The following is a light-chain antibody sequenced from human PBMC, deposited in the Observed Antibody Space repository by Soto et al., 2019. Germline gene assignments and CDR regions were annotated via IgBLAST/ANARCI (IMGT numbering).Light chain of an antibody. CDR2: DAS. J-gene: IGKJ1*01. CDR3: QQSYSSPPT. Sequence: DDQRAQSPSSLSASVGPRPTIACRASQSISSWLAWYHQKPGKTPNLLIYDASNLGSGVPSRFSGSGSGTEFTLTISSLQPEDFATYYCQQSYSSPPTFGQGTKVDIK. V-gene: IGKV1-5*01. CDR1: QSISSW.